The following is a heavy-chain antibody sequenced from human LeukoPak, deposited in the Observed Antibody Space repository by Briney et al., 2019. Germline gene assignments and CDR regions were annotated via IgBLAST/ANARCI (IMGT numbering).Heavy chain of an antibody. D-gene: IGHD3-10*01. CDR3: ARDVSSVRGVIGPPLD. Sequence: GGSLRLSCAASGFTFSNYWMSWVRQAPGNGPEWVANIKEDESKKNYVDSVKGRFTISRDSAKNSLYLQMNSLRAEDTAVYYCARDVSSVRGVIGPPLDWGQGTLVTVSS. CDR1: GFTFSNYW. CDR2: IKEDESKK. V-gene: IGHV3-7*03. J-gene: IGHJ4*02.